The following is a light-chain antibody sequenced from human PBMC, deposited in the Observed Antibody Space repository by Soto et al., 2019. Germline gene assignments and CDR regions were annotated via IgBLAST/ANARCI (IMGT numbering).Light chain of an antibody. Sequence: QSVLTQPPSASGTPGQRVTISCSGSSSNIGSNTVNWYQQLPRTAPKLLIYSNNQRPSGVPDRFSGSKSGTSASLAISWRQSEEEADYYCSAWNDSLNGWVFGGGTKLTVL. CDR1: SSNIGSNT. J-gene: IGLJ2*01. CDR2: SNN. V-gene: IGLV1-44*01. CDR3: SAWNDSLNGWV.